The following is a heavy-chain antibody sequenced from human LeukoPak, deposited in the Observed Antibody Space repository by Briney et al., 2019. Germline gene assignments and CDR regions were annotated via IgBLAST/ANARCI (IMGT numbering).Heavy chain of an antibody. D-gene: IGHD6-6*01. CDR2: ISDSGST. Sequence: SETLSLTCTGSGGSINSYYWSWIRQPPGKGLEWIGYISDSGSTNYNPSLQSRVTISVDSSKNQFSLKLSSVTAADTAVYYCARDGCGSSSCLDYWGQGTLVTVSS. V-gene: IGHV4-59*01. CDR1: GGSINSYY. J-gene: IGHJ4*02. CDR3: ARDGCGSSSCLDY.